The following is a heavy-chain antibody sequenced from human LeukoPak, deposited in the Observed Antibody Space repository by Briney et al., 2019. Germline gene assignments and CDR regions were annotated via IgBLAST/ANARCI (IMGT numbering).Heavy chain of an antibody. V-gene: IGHV3-7*01. Sequence: GGSLRLSCAVSGFTFTDYWMNWVRQAPGKGLEWVASIRQDGGEKSYVDSVKGRFSISRDNTKNSLYLQMSSLRAEDTAVYYCARDGTAPGLYFDLWGQGTLVTVFS. CDR2: IRQDGGEK. CDR3: ARDGTAPGLYFDL. D-gene: IGHD6-13*01. J-gene: IGHJ4*01. CDR1: GFTFTDYW.